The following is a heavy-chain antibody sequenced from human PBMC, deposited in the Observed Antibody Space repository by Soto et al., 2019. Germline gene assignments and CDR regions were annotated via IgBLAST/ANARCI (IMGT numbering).Heavy chain of an antibody. V-gene: IGHV3-30-3*01. D-gene: IGHD6-6*01. J-gene: IGHJ6*02. CDR2: ISYDGSNK. CDR3: ARDQRIAARLLVYGLDV. Sequence: VQLVESGGGVVQPGRSLRLSCAASGFTFSSHAMYWVRQAPGKGLEWVAVISYDGSNKYYADSVKGRFTISRDNSKNTLYLQMNSLRTEDTAVYYCARDQRIAARLLVYGLDVWGQGTTVTVSS. CDR1: GFTFSSHA.